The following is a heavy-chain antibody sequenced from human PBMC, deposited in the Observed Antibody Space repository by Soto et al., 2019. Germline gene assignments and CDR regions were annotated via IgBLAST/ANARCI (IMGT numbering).Heavy chain of an antibody. CDR2: IKEDGSEK. Sequence: EVQLVESGGGLVQPGGSLRLSCAASGFTFSTSWMNWVRQAPGKGLEWVAGIKEDGSEKYYVDSVKGRFTISKVNAENSLELHMNRLRVEDTAVYYCVRDRGYNAFDYWGLGTLVTVSS. D-gene: IGHD5-18*01. V-gene: IGHV3-7*01. CDR3: VRDRGYNAFDY. J-gene: IGHJ4*02. CDR1: GFTFSTSW.